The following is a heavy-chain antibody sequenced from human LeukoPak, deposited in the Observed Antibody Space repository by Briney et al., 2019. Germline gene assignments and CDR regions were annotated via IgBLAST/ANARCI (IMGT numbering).Heavy chain of an antibody. Sequence: GGSLRLSCAASGFTFSDYYMSWIRQAPGKGLEWVSYISSSGSTIYYADSVKGRFTISRDNAKNSLYLQMNSLRAEDTAVYYCARDEPSYDFWSGYSYGMDVWGQGTTVTVSS. CDR3: ARDEPSYDFWSGYSYGMDV. CDR2: ISSSGSTI. D-gene: IGHD3-3*01. CDR1: GFTFSDYY. J-gene: IGHJ6*02. V-gene: IGHV3-11*01.